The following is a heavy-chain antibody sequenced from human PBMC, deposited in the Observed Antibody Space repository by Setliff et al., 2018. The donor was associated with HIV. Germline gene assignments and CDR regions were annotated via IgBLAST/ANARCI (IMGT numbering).Heavy chain of an antibody. CDR3: ATDRGTY. J-gene: IGHJ4*02. D-gene: IGHD1-7*01. CDR1: GFTFSDYS. V-gene: IGHV3-21*04. CDR2: IGGRFDK. Sequence: PGGSLRLSCAASGFTFSDYSMNWVRQAPGKGLEWVSFIGGRFDKYYVDSVKGRFAISRDNSKNSLYLQMNSLRAEDTAVYYCATDRGTYWGQGTLVTVS.